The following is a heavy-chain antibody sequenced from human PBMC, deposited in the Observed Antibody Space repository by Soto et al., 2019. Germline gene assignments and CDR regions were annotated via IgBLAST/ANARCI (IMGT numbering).Heavy chain of an antibody. CDR3: ARRGLPSTIGGAAWAYLDH. Sequence: QVQLVQSGAEVEKPGASVKVSCKASGYDFSSYPINWVRQAPGQRPEWVGWINVANGNTQYSRKVQDRVTITRDTSATTVYMLLSSLRSEDTAVYFCARRGLPSTIGGAAWAYLDHWGQGSLVTVSS. J-gene: IGHJ4*02. D-gene: IGHD1-26*01. CDR1: GYDFSSYP. V-gene: IGHV1-3*01. CDR2: INVANGNT.